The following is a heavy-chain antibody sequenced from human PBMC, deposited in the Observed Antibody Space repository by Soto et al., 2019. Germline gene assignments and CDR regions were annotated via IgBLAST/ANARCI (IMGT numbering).Heavy chain of an antibody. CDR1: GGSISSGDYF. D-gene: IGHD6-13*01. CDR3: ARVKAGVVY. J-gene: IGHJ4*02. CDR2: IYYSGST. Sequence: QVQLQESGPGLVKPSQTLSLTCTVSGGSISSGDYFWSWIRQPPGKGLEWIGYIYYSGSTYYNPSRXXRXTRXVATSKNQFSLKLSSVTAADTAVYYCARVKAGVVYWGQGTLVTVFS. V-gene: IGHV4-30-4*01.